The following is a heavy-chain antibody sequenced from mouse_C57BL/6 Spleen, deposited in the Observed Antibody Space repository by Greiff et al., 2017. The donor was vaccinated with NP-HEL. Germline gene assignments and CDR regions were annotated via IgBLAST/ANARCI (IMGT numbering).Heavy chain of an antibody. Sequence: EVMLVESGGGLVKPGGSLKLSCAASGFTFSDYGMHWVRQAPEKGLEWVAYISSGSSTIYYADTVKGRFTISCDNAKNTLFLQMTSLRSEDTAMYYCARGVDYYGTPYYFDYWGQGTTLTVSS. J-gene: IGHJ2*01. D-gene: IGHD1-1*01. CDR2: ISSGSSTI. CDR1: GFTFSDYG. CDR3: ARGVDYYGTPYYFDY. V-gene: IGHV5-17*01.